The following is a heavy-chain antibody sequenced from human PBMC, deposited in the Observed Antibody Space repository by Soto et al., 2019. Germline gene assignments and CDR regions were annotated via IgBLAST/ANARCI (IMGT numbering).Heavy chain of an antibody. J-gene: IGHJ4*02. CDR2: ISYDGSNK. CDR3: LSNPDYGDGGIDY. CDR1: GFTFSSYG. Sequence: GGSLRLSCAASGFTFSSYGMHWVRQAPGKGLEWVAVISYDGSNKYYADSVKGRFTISRDNSKNTLYLQMNSLRAEETAVYYCLSNPDYGDGGIDYCGQVSLVTVSA. V-gene: IGHV3-30*03. D-gene: IGHD4-17*01.